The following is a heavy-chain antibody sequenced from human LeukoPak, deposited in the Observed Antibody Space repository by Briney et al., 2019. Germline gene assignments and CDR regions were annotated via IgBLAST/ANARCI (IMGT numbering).Heavy chain of an antibody. V-gene: IGHV3-30-3*02. CDR3: AKRGYSSGWGYFDP. Sequence: GGSLRLSCAASGFTFSTYAMHWVRQAPGKGLEWVAVISYDGSNKYYADSVKGRFTISKDSSKNTLYLQMNSLRAEDTAVYYCAKRGYSSGWGYFDPWGQGTLVTVSS. CDR2: ISYDGSNK. D-gene: IGHD6-19*01. J-gene: IGHJ5*02. CDR1: GFTFSTYA.